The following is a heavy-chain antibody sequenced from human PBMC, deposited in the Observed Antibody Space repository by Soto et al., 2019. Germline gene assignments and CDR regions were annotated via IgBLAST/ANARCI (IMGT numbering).Heavy chain of an antibody. J-gene: IGHJ6*03. D-gene: IGHD5-12*01. V-gene: IGHV1-2*04. Sequence: ASVKVSCKASGYTFTGCYMHWVRQAPGQGLEWMGWINPNSGGTNYAQKFQGWVTMTRDTSISTAYMELSRLRSDDTAVYYCARGVDIVATYYYYMDVWGKGTTVTVSS. CDR3: ARGVDIVATYYYYMDV. CDR1: GYTFTGCY. CDR2: INPNSGGT.